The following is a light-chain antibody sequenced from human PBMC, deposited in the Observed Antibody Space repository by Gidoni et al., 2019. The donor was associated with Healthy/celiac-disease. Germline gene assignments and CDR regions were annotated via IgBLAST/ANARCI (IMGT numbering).Light chain of an antibody. CDR3: QHYDNLPLP. J-gene: IGKJ4*01. V-gene: IGKV1-33*01. Sequence: QMTQSPSSLYASVGDRVTTTCPASQDIRNYLNWYQQKPGKAPKLLIYAASTLETGVPSRFSGSGSGTDFTFTISSLQPEDFATYYFQHYDNLPLPFGGXTKVELK. CDR1: QDIRNY. CDR2: AAS.